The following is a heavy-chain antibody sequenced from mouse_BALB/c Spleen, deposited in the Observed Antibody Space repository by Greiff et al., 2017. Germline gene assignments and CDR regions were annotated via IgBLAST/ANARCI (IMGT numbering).Heavy chain of an antibody. J-gene: IGHJ2*01. CDR1: GFNIKDTY. Sequence: VQLKQSGAELVKPGASVKLSCTASGFNIKDTYMHWVKQRPEQGLEWIGRIDPANGNTKYDPKFQGKATITADTSSNTAYLQLSSLTSEDTAVYYCAREGYYGSSYVDYWGQGTTLTVSS. V-gene: IGHV14-3*02. CDR3: AREGYYGSSYVDY. CDR2: IDPANGNT. D-gene: IGHD1-1*01.